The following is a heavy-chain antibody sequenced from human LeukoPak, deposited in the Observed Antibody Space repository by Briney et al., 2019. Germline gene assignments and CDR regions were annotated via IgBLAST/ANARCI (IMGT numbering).Heavy chain of an antibody. D-gene: IGHD2-15*01. Sequence: ASVKVSCKASGGTFSSYAISWVRQAPGQGLEWMGGIIPIFGTANYAQKFQGRLTITADKSTSTAYMELSSLRSEDTAVYYCASATLRCSGGSCYEMDVWGKGTTVTVSS. V-gene: IGHV1-69*06. CDR3: ASATLRCSGGSCYEMDV. J-gene: IGHJ6*04. CDR2: IIPIFGTA. CDR1: GGTFSSYA.